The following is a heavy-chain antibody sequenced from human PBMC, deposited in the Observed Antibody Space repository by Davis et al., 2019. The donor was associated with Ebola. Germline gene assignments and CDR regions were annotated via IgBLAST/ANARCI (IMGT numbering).Heavy chain of an antibody. CDR3: AREGGCSGGRCYFNNWFDP. J-gene: IGHJ5*02. CDR2: IYYSGNT. CDR1: GGSISSYY. Sequence: SETLSLTCTVSGGSISSYYWSWIRQPPGKGLEWIGYIYYSGNTNYNPSLKSRVTISIERSKNQFSLKLSSVTAADTAVYYCAREGGCSGGRCYFNNWFDPWGQGTLVTVSS. V-gene: IGHV4-59*01. D-gene: IGHD2-15*01.